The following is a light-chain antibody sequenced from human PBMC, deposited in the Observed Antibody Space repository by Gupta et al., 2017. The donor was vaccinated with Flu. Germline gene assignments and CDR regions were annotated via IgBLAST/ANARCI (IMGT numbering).Light chain of an antibody. Sequence: SITIPCTGTSSDVGGYNWVAWYQQHPGKAPKLMIYDVNKRPAGVASRFSGSKSGNTASLTISGLQAEDEADYFCSSVTPRSLVIFGGGTKLTVL. CDR2: DVN. CDR1: SSDVGGYNW. CDR3: SSVTPRSLVI. V-gene: IGLV2-14*03. J-gene: IGLJ2*01.